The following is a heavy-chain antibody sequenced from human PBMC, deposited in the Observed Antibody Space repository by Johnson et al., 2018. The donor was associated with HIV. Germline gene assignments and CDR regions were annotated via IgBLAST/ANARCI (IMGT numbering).Heavy chain of an antibody. Sequence: QVQLVESGGGLVKPGGSLRLSCAASGFTFSDYYMSWIRQAPGKGLEWVSYISSSGSTIYYADSVKGRFTISRDNAKNSLYLQMNSLRAEDTAVYYCARDVGLLAYCVGDCADAFDIWGQGTMVTVSS. CDR3: ARDVGLLAYCVGDCADAFDI. D-gene: IGHD2-21*01. CDR1: GFTFSDYY. CDR2: ISSSGSTI. V-gene: IGHV3-11*04. J-gene: IGHJ3*02.